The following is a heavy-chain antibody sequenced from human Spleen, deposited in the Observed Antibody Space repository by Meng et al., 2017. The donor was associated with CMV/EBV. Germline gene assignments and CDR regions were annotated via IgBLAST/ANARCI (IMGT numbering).Heavy chain of an antibody. D-gene: IGHD3-10*01. CDR2: ISGSGDRT. CDR3: AKPNQPFGDLYGLDV. CDR1: GFTFSSYT. V-gene: IGHV3-23*01. Sequence: SCAASGFTFSSYTMSWVRQAPGKGLEGISGISGSGDRTYYADSVKGRFTISRDNSKNTLYLQMNSLRAEDTAIYYCAKPNQPFGDLYGLDVWGQGTTVTVSS. J-gene: IGHJ6*02.